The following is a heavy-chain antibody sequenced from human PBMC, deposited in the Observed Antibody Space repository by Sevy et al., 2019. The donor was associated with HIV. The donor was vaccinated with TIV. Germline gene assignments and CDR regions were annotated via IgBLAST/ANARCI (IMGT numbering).Heavy chain of an antibody. J-gene: IGHJ4*02. V-gene: IGHV3-7*01. D-gene: IGHD3-10*01. CDR3: ARLFYGSADY. Sequence: GGSLRLSCAASGFTFSSYAMYWVRQAPGKGLEWVATINQDGSETFYVDSVKGRFTISRHNPRKSLYLQMNSLSAEDTAVYYCARLFYGSADYWGQGTLVTVSS. CDR1: GFTFSSYA. CDR2: INQDGSET.